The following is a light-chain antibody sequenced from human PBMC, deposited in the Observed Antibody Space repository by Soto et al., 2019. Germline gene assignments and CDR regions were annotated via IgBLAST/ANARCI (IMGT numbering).Light chain of an antibody. CDR1: SSDVGSYNL. CDR3: SSYTRSSTPYV. V-gene: IGLV2-14*02. J-gene: IGLJ1*01. CDR2: EVS. Sequence: QSALTQPASVSGSPGQSITISCTGTSSDVGSYNLVSWYQQHPGKAPKLMIYEVSNRPSRVSNRFSGSKSGNTASLTISGLQAEDEADYYCSSYTRSSTPYVYGTGTKLTVL.